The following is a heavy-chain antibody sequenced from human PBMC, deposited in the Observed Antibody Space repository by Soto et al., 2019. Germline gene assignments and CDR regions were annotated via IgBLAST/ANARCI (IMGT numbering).Heavy chain of an antibody. J-gene: IGHJ6*02. Sequence: SETLSLTCTVSGGSISSSSYYWGWIRQPPGKGLEWIGSIYYSGSTYYNPSLKSRVTISVDTSKNQFSLKLSSVTAADTAVYYCARHVRVGATARGYYGMDVWGQGTTVTVSS. V-gene: IGHV4-39*01. CDR1: GGSISSSSYY. D-gene: IGHD1-26*01. CDR2: IYYSGST. CDR3: ARHVRVGATARGYYGMDV.